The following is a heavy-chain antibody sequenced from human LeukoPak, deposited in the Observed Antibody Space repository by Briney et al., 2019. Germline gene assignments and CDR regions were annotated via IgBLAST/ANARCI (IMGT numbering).Heavy chain of an antibody. Sequence: TGGSLRLSCAASGFTFSSYGMHWVRQAPGKGLEWVAVISYDGSNKYYADSVKGRFTISRDNSKNTLYLQMNSLRAEDTAVYYCAKGGLRIQLWFGWFDPWGQGTLVTVSS. CDR2: ISYDGSNK. CDR1: GFTFSSYG. D-gene: IGHD5-18*01. CDR3: AKGGLRIQLWFGWFDP. V-gene: IGHV3-30*18. J-gene: IGHJ5*02.